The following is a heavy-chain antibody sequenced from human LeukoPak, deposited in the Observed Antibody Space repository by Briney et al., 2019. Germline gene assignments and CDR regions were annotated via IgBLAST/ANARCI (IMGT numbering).Heavy chain of an antibody. J-gene: IGHJ2*01. Sequence: PSETLSLTCTVSGGSISSYYWSWIRQPPGKGLEWIGYIYYSGSTNYNPSLKSRVTISVDTSKNQFSLKLSSVTAADTAVYYCARVHEQQLALRSDWYFDLWGRGTLVTVSS. CDR3: ARVHEQQLALRSDWYFDL. CDR2: IYYSGST. V-gene: IGHV4-59*01. D-gene: IGHD6-13*01. CDR1: GGSISSYY.